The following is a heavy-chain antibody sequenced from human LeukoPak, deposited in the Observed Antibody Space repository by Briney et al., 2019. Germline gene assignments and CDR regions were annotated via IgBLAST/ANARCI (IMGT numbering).Heavy chain of an antibody. CDR2: MYYSGIT. Sequence: PSETQSLTCSVSGGSITTSGYYWGWLRQPPGKGLEWIASMYYSGITYYNPSLKSRVTTSVDTSKNHFSLRLSSVTAADTAVYYCARHWKYCNVGDCHDNWFDPWGQGTLVTVSS. CDR1: GGSITTSGYY. CDR3: ARHWKYCNVGDCHDNWFDP. D-gene: IGHD2-8*02. V-gene: IGHV4-39*01. J-gene: IGHJ5*02.